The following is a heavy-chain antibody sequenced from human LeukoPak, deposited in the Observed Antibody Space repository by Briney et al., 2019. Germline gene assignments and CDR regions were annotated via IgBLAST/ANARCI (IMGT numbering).Heavy chain of an antibody. CDR3: AKPWYSSGWFDY. V-gene: IGHV3-48*03. D-gene: IGHD6-19*01. Sequence: PGGSLRLSCAASGFIFSSYEMNWVRQAPGKGLEWVSYIRSSGSTTYYADSVKGRFTISRDNSKNTLYLQMNSLRAEDTAVYYCAKPWYSSGWFDYWGQGTLVTVSS. CDR1: GFIFSSYE. J-gene: IGHJ4*02. CDR2: IRSSGSTT.